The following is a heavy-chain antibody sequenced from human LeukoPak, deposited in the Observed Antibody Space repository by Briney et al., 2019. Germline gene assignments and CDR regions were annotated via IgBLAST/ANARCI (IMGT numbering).Heavy chain of an antibody. Sequence: SETLSLTCTVSGGSISSGDYYWSWIRQPPGKGLEWIGYIYYSGSTYYNPSLKSRVTISVDTSKNQFSLKLSSVTAADTAVYYCARDGSARRFDYWGQGTLVTVSS. CDR3: ARDGSARRFDY. CDR1: GGSISSGDYY. CDR2: IYYSGST. V-gene: IGHV4-30-4*01. J-gene: IGHJ4*02. D-gene: IGHD6-6*01.